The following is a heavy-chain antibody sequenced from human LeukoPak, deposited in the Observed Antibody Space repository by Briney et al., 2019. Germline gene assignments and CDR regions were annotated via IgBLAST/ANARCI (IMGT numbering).Heavy chain of an antibody. CDR2: IYYSGST. Sequence: DPSETLSLTCAIYGGSFSGYYWSWLRQPPGKGLEWIGYIYYSGSTNYNPSLKSRITISVDTSKNQFSLKLSSVTAADTAVYYCARVVYSYGPPVCYFDYWGQGTLVTVSS. CDR1: GGSFSGYY. J-gene: IGHJ4*03. V-gene: IGHV4-59*01. CDR3: ARVVYSYGPPVCYFDY. D-gene: IGHD5-18*01.